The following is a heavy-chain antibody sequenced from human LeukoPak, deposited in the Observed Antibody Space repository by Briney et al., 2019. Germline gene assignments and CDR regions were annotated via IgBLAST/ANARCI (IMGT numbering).Heavy chain of an antibody. D-gene: IGHD5-24*01. CDR3: ARDLGEIEMAAIFFDY. CDR2: ISAYNDKI. CDR1: GYSFTSFG. J-gene: IGHJ4*02. V-gene: IGHV1-18*01. Sequence: ASVKVSCKASGYSFTSFGIIWVRQAPGQGLEWMGWISAYNDKIKYAQKFQGRVTLTQDTSTSTAYMEVRSLRSDDTAMFYCARDLGEIEMAAIFFDYWGQGTLVTVSS.